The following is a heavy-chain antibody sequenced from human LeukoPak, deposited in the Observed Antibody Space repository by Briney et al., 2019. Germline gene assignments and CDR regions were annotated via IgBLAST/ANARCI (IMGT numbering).Heavy chain of an antibody. J-gene: IGHJ4*02. CDR1: GFTFSSYG. Sequence: GGSLRLSCAASGFTFSSYGMHWVRQAPGKGLEGVAFIRYDGSNKYHADSVRGRFTISRDNSKNTLYLQMNSLRSEDTAVYYCAKDPGGSYSHFDYWGQGTLVTVSS. CDR3: AKDPGGSYSHFDY. CDR2: IRYDGSNK. V-gene: IGHV3-30*02. D-gene: IGHD1-26*01.